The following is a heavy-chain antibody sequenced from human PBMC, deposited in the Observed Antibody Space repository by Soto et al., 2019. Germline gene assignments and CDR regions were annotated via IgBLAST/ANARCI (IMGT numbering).Heavy chain of an antibody. V-gene: IGHV3-30*18. CDR2: ISYNGSNE. CDR3: AKRVIGARHYYYGLDV. J-gene: IGHJ6*02. D-gene: IGHD7-27*01. Sequence: QVQLVESGGGVVQPGRSLTLSCAASGFTFSNFGMHWVRQAPGKGLEWVALISYNGSNEYYADSVKGRFTVSRDNSKNTLYLQMNSLRAEDTAVYYCAKRVIGARHYYYGLDVWGQGTTVIVSS. CDR1: GFTFSNFG.